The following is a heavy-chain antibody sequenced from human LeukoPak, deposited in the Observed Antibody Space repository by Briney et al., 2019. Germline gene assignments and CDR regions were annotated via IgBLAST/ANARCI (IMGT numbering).Heavy chain of an antibody. D-gene: IGHD3-10*01. Sequence: GGSLRLSCAASGFTFSSYWMHWVRDAPGKGLVWLSRINRDGSSTTYADSVKGRFTISRDNAKNTLYLQMYSLRAEDTAVYYCARAVRITMVRGVIITSTSSYYFDYWGQGTLVTVSS. J-gene: IGHJ4*02. V-gene: IGHV3-74*01. CDR2: INRDGSST. CDR3: ARAVRITMVRGVIITSTSSYYFDY. CDR1: GFTFSSYW.